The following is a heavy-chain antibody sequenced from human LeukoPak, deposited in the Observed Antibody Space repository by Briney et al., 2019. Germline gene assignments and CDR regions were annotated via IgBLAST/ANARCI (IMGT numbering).Heavy chain of an antibody. CDR3: AREGGYYYGSGSPLRYYYMDV. Sequence: GASVKVSCKASGYTFTSYYMHWVRQAPGQGLEWMGIINPSGGSTSYAQKFQGRVTMTRDTSISTAYMELSRLRSDDTAVYYCAREGGYYYGSGSPLRYYYMDVWGKGTTVTVSS. CDR2: INPSGGST. V-gene: IGHV1-46*01. J-gene: IGHJ6*03. D-gene: IGHD3-10*01. CDR1: GYTFTSYY.